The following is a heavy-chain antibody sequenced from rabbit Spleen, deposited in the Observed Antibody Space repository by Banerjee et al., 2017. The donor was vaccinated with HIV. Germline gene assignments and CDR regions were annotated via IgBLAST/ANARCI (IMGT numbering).Heavy chain of an antibody. CDR1: GFSFGSNYY. V-gene: IGHV1S40*01. Sequence: ESGGGLVKPGASLTLTCKASGFSFGSNYYMCWVRQAPGKGLEWIACIASGNSGYTYYATWATGRFTCSKTSSTTVTLQMTSLTAADTATYFCARDYNSAWDLWGPGTLVTVS. CDR3: ARDYNSAWDL. CDR2: IASGNSGYT. J-gene: IGHJ4*01. D-gene: IGHD4-1*01.